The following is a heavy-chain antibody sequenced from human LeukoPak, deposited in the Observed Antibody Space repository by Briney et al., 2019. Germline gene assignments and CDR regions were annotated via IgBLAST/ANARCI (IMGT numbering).Heavy chain of an antibody. V-gene: IGHV6-1*01. CDR2: TYYRSNWYD. Sequence: SQTLSLTCAISGDSVSTNSAAWHWIRQSPSRGLEWLGGTYYRSNWYDDYAVSVQSRITISPDTSKNQFSLKLSSVTAADTAVYYCARKSYGGKGRGYYFDYWGQGTLVTVSS. CDR3: ARKSYGGKGRGYYFDY. J-gene: IGHJ4*02. D-gene: IGHD4-23*01. CDR1: GDSVSTNSAA.